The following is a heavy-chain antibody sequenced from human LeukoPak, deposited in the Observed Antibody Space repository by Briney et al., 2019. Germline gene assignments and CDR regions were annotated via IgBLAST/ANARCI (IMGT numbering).Heavy chain of an antibody. CDR2: IWYDGSNK. D-gene: IGHD4-17*01. V-gene: IGHV3-33*01. Sequence: GGSLRLSCAASGFTFSSYGMHWVRQAPGKGLEWVAVIWYDGSNKYYADSVKGRFTISRDNSKNTLYLQLNSLRGEDTAVYYCASQTTVKYYFDYWGQGTLVTVSS. J-gene: IGHJ4*02. CDR3: ASQTTVKYYFDY. CDR1: GFTFSSYG.